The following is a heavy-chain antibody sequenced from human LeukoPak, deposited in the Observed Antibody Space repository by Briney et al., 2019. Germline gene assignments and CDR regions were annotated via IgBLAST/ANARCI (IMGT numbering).Heavy chain of an antibody. CDR2: ISGSGGST. V-gene: IGHV3-23*01. Sequence: GGSLRLSCAASGFTFSSYAMSWVRQAPGKGLEWVSAISGSGGSTYYADSVKGRFTISRDNSKDTLYLQMNSLRAEDTAVYYCAKPGMVRGVTTPYWGQGTLVTVSS. CDR3: AKPGMVRGVTTPY. CDR1: GFTFSSYA. J-gene: IGHJ4*02. D-gene: IGHD3-10*01.